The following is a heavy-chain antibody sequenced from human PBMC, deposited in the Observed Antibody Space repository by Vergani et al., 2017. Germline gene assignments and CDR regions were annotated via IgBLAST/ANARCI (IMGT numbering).Heavy chain of an antibody. CDR1: GYTFSNYY. Sequence: QVQVVKSGAEVKKSGAPGKASGKTSGYTFSNYYMYWGRQAPGQGLEWMGIINPSGGHTNYAQKFQGRVTMTRDTSTSTVYMERSSLRSEDTAIYYCARGDYGILTGYRYWGQGTLVTVSA. J-gene: IGHJ4*02. CDR2: INPSGGHT. V-gene: IGHV1-46*03. CDR3: ARGDYGILTGYRY. D-gene: IGHD3-9*01.